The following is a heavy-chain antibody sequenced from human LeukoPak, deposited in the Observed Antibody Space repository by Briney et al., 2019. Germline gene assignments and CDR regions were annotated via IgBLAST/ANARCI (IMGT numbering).Heavy chain of an antibody. CDR1: GGSISSYY. CDR3: ARLRYSSGWYYFDY. CDR2: IYYSGST. J-gene: IGHJ4*02. D-gene: IGHD6-19*01. Sequence: SETLSLTCTVSGGSISSYYWSWIRQPPGKGLEWIGYIYYSGSTNYNPSLKSRVTISVDTSKNQFSLKLSSVTAADTAVYYCARLRYSSGWYYFDYWGQGTLVTVSS. V-gene: IGHV4-59*08.